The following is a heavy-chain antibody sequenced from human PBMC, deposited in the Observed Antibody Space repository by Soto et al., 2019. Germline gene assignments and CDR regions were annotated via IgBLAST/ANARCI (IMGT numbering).Heavy chain of an antibody. V-gene: IGHV3-48*01. D-gene: IGHD3-22*01. CDR1: GFIFNSYA. J-gene: IGHJ4*02. Sequence: EVHLVESGGGLVQPGGSLRLSCAASGFIFNSYAINWVRQAPGKGLEWVSYISGSGTTIYYADSVKGRFTISRDYAKSSLYLQMNSLRAEDTAMYYCASFSRMADGYYWGQGTLVTVSS. CDR3: ASFSRMADGYY. CDR2: ISGSGTTI.